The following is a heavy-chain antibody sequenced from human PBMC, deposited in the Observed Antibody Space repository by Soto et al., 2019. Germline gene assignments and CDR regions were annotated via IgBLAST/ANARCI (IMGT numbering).Heavy chain of an antibody. Sequence: PGGSLRLSCAASGFTVSTYAMSWVRQAPGKGLEWVSAISGSGGSTYYADSVKGRFTISRDNSKNTLYLQMNSLRAEDTAVYYCAYSSTPFDYWGQGTLVTVSS. J-gene: IGHJ4*02. D-gene: IGHD6-13*01. V-gene: IGHV3-23*01. CDR1: GFTVSTYA. CDR3: AYSSTPFDY. CDR2: ISGSGGST.